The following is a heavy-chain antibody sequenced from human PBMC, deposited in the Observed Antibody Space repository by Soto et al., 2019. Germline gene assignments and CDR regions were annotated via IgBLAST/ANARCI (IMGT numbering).Heavy chain of an antibody. CDR1: GFTFTSYG. CDR3: ARTPSHSGYCDSTSCQNWSDH. Sequence: QVQLVQSGAEVKQPGASVKVSCKASGFTFTSYGFSWVRQAPVQGLELMGWISAYNGNTYYAQKLKDRVTLTTDTSTSTAYMDLRSLRSYDTAMYYCARTPSHSGYCDSTSCQNWSDHWGQGTLVTVSS. J-gene: IGHJ5*02. CDR2: ISAYNGNT. D-gene: IGHD2-2*01. V-gene: IGHV1-18*01.